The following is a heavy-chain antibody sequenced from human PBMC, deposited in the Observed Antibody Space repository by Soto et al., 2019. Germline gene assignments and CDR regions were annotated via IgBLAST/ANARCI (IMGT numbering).Heavy chain of an antibody. CDR3: ARVTPTFGGYFDY. V-gene: IGHV4-59*01. J-gene: IGHJ4*01. CDR2: IFYSGST. D-gene: IGHD3-16*01. CDR1: GGSISSYY. Sequence: SETLSLTCTVSGGSISSYYWSWIRQPPGKGLEWIGFIFYSGSTDYNPSSKSRVTISVDTSKHQFSLKLNSVTAADTAVYYCARVTPTFGGYFDYWGHGTLVTVSS.